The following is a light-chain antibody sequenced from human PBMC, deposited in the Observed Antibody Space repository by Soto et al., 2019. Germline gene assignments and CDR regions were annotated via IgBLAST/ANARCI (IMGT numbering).Light chain of an antibody. J-gene: IGLJ2*01. V-gene: IGLV1-40*01. CDR2: GNT. CDR3: QSYDSSLGAV. CDR1: GSNIGAGFD. Sequence: QAVVTQPPSVSGAPGQRVTISCTGRGSNIGAGFDVHWYQQLPGTVPKLLIHGNTNRPSGVPDRFSGSRSGTSASLAITGLQVEDEADYYCQSYDSSLGAVFGGGTQLTVL.